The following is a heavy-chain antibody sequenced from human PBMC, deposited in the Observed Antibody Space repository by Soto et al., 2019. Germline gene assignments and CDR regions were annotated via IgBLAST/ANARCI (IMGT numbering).Heavy chain of an antibody. CDR2: FDPEDGET. CDR1: GYTLTELS. V-gene: IGHV1-24*01. D-gene: IGHD2-15*01. J-gene: IGHJ5*02. CDR3: ATSYCSGGSCYWFDP. Sequence: GASVKVSCKVSGYTLTELSMHWVRQAPGKGLEWMGGFDPEDGETIYAQKFQGRVTMTEDTSTDTAYMELSGLRSEDTAVYYCATSYCSGGSCYWFDPWGQGTLVTVSS.